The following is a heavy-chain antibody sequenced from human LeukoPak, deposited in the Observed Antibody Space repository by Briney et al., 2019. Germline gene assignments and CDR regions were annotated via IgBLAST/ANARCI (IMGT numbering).Heavy chain of an antibody. J-gene: IGHJ1*01. V-gene: IGHV5-10-1*01. Sequence: GESLKISCKGSGYSFTSYWISWVRQMPGEGLEWMGRIDPSDSYTNYSPSFQGHVTISADKSISTAYLQWSSLKASDTAMYYCARHKSSNIVVVGYFQHWGQGTLVTVSS. CDR2: IDPSDSYT. D-gene: IGHD2-2*01. CDR3: ARHKSSNIVVVGYFQH. CDR1: GYSFTSYW.